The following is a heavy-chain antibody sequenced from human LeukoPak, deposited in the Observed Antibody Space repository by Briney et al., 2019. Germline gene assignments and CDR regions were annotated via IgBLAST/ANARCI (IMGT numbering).Heavy chain of an antibody. Sequence: AGSLTLSCAASGLTVSRNYMSWVRQAPGKRMLGVSIIARDGNTYYTITVNDPFTIARDNSKSTLYLQMNRLSAADTAVCYCGSTLLAYWGQGTLVTVFS. CDR1: GLTVSRNY. J-gene: IGHJ4*02. V-gene: IGHV3-53*01. D-gene: IGHD2-15*01. CDR2: IARDGNT. CDR3: GSTLLAY.